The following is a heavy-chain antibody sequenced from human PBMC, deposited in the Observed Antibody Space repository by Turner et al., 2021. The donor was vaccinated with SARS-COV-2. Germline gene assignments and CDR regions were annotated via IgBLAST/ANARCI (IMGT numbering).Heavy chain of an antibody. CDR2: FDPEDGET. D-gene: IGHD2-21*02. V-gene: IGHV1-24*01. CDR1: GYTLIELS. Sequence: QVQLVQSGAEGKKPGASVKVSCKVSGYTLIELSMHWVRQAPGKGLEWMGGFDPEDGETIYAQKFQGRVTMTEDTSTDTAYMELSSLRSEDTAVYYCATGYAYCGGDCSIDYWGQGTLVTVSS. CDR3: ATGYAYCGGDCSIDY. J-gene: IGHJ4*02.